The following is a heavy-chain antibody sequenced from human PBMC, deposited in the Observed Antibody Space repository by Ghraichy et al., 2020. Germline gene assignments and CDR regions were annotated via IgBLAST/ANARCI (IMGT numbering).Heavy chain of an antibody. CDR2: INPSGGGT. V-gene: IGHV1-46*01. D-gene: IGHD3-10*01. CDR3: ARGGWYGDYYGSGHSGLDV. J-gene: IGHJ6*02. CDR1: GYTFTSFY. Sequence: ASVKVSCKASGYTFTSFYIHWARQAPGQGLEWMGVINPSGGGTAYAQKFQGRVTMTRDTSTSTVYMELSSLTSEDTAVYYCARGGWYGDYYGSGHSGLDVWGQGTTFTVSS.